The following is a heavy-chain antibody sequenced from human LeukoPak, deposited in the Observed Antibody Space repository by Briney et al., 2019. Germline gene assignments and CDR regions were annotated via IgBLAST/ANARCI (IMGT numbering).Heavy chain of an antibody. CDR1: GYTFTSYG. D-gene: IGHD2-2*01. J-gene: IGHJ4*02. V-gene: IGHV1-18*01. CDR2: ISAYNGNT. CDR3: ARLPCSSTSCYVY. Sequence: ASVKVSCKASGYTFTSYGISWVRQAPAQGLEWMGWISAYNGNTNYAQKLQGRGTITTYTSTSTAYMDLRSMRSDGAAVYYCARLPCSSTSCYVYWGQGALVTVSS.